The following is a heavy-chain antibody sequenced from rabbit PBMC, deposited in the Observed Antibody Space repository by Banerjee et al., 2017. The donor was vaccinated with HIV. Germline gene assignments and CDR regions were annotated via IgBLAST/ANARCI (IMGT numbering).Heavy chain of an antibody. CDR1: GFDFSSYG. Sequence: QSLEESGGDLVKPGASLTLSCKASGFDFSSYGVSWVRQAPGKGLEWIGYIDPVFGSTYYASWVNGRFTISSHNAQNTLYLQLNSLTAADTATYFCARGGLVVAIPDYFRLWGQGTLVTVS. J-gene: IGHJ4*01. V-gene: IGHV1S7*01. D-gene: IGHD4-2*01. CDR3: ARGGLVVAIPDYFRL. CDR2: IDPVFGST.